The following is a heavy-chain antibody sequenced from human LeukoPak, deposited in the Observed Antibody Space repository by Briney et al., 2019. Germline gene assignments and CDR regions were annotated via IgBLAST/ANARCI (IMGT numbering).Heavy chain of an antibody. J-gene: IGHJ4*02. D-gene: IGHD3-22*01. CDR3: AKDWCLSSSGLIHYFDY. V-gene: IGHV3-30*18. CDR1: GFTFSSYG. Sequence: PGGSLRLSCAASGFTFSSYGMHWVRQAPGKGLEWVAVISYDGSNKYYADSVKGRFTISRDNSKNTLYLQMNSLRAEDTAVYYCAKDWCLSSSGLIHYFDYWGQGTLVTVSS. CDR2: ISYDGSNK.